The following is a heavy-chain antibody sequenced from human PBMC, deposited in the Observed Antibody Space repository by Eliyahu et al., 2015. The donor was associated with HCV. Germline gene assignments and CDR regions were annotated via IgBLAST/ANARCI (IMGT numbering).Heavy chain of an antibody. CDR2: INHSXST. CDR1: GGSLPGYF. V-gene: IGHV4-34*01. CDR3: ARGRRHYGSGSLYFDP. Sequence: QVQLHQWGAGLLKPSENLSLTCTVNGGSLPGYFWXWIRQPPGKGLEGLGEINHSXSTNHSPSLKSRVTISIDTSLNQFSLRMTFVTAADTAVYYCARGRRHYGSGSLYFDPWGLGTLVTVSS. J-gene: IGHJ5*02. D-gene: IGHD3-10*01.